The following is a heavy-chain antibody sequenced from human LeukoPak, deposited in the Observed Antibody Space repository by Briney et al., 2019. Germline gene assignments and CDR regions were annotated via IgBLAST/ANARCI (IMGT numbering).Heavy chain of an antibody. Sequence: SETLSLTCTVSGGSISSYYWSWIRQPPGKGLEWIGYIYYSGSTNYNPSLKSRVTISVDTSKNQFSLKLSSVTAADTAVYYCARDRGGYYDSSGYYSHEHYFDYWGPGTLVTASP. CDR3: ARDRGGYYDSSGYYSHEHYFDY. D-gene: IGHD3-22*01. J-gene: IGHJ4*02. CDR1: GGSISSYY. V-gene: IGHV4-59*01. CDR2: IYYSGST.